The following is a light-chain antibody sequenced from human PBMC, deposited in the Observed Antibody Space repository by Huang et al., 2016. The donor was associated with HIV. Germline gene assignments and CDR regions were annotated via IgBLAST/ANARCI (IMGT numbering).Light chain of an antibody. J-gene: IGKJ1*01. V-gene: IGKV2-28*01. Sequence: DIVMVQSPASLSVTPGEAASITCRSSQSLLHSNGHNYLDWYWQKPGQSPQLLIYLGSIPASWVPDRFSSSGSCTDFTLRINRVEAGDVGIYYCMQGLQTWTFGQGTKVEI. CDR2: LGS. CDR3: MQGLQTWT. CDR1: QSLLHSNGHNY.